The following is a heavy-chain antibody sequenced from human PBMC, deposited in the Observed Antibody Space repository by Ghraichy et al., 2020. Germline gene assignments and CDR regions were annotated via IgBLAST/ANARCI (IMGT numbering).Heavy chain of an antibody. CDR1: GFTFRSFG. V-gene: IGHV3-23*01. CDR3: AKDRLTTLTTDDYYYDYGMDV. Sequence: GESLNISCAASGFTFRSFGMNWVRQAPGKGLEWVSSIIASGHSTHYADSVKGRFTISRDNAKNTLHLQMNSLRAEDTAVYYCAKDRLTTLTTDDYYYDYGMDVWGQGTTVTVSS. J-gene: IGHJ6*02. CDR2: IIASGHST. D-gene: IGHD4-11*01.